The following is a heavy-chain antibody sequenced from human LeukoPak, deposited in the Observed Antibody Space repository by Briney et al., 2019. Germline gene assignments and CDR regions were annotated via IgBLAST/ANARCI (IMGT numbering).Heavy chain of an antibody. CDR1: GGSISSGGYC. CDR2: IYYSGST. CDR3: AREYSGSYLGY. J-gene: IGHJ4*02. Sequence: SETLSLTCTVSGGSISSGGYCWSWIRQHPGKGLEWIGYIYYSGSTYYNPSLKSRVTISVDTSKNQFSLKLSSVTAADTAVYYCAREYSGSYLGYWGQGTLVTVSS. D-gene: IGHD1-26*01. V-gene: IGHV4-31*03.